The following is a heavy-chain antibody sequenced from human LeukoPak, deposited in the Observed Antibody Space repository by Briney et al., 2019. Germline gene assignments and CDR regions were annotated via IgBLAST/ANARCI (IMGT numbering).Heavy chain of an antibody. D-gene: IGHD6-19*01. CDR1: GFTFSIYA. V-gene: IGHV3-30*03. J-gene: IGHJ4*02. Sequence: GGSLRLSCAASGFTFSIYAMNWVRRAPGKGLEWVTVISSDGSNEYYADSVKGRFTISRDNSKNTLYLQMNSLRTEDTAVYYCATDRASKGEQWLGYLSFWGQGTLVAVSS. CDR3: ATDRASKGEQWLGYLSF. CDR2: ISSDGSNE.